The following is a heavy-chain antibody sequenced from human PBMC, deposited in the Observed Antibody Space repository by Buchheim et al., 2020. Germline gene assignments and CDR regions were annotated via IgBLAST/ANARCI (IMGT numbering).Heavy chain of an antibody. Sequence: QVQLVESGGGVVQPGRSLRLSCAASGLIFSSYGMHWVRQAPGKGLEWVAVIWYDGSNKYYADSVKGRFTISRDNSKNTLYLQMNSLRAEDTAVYYCATGGGTQYFDYWGQGTL. V-gene: IGHV3-33*01. CDR3: ATGGGTQYFDY. D-gene: IGHD3-16*01. CDR1: GLIFSSYG. J-gene: IGHJ4*02. CDR2: IWYDGSNK.